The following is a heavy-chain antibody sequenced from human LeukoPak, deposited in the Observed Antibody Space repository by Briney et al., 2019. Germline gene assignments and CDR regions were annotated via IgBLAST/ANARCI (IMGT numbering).Heavy chain of an antibody. J-gene: IGHJ4*02. V-gene: IGHV3-21*04. CDR3: AKYFYDRSTYSFDN. CDR2: ISGDKSYI. D-gene: IGHD3-22*01. Sequence: GGSLRLSCVASGFTFSSYTMNWVRQAPGKGLEWVSCISGDKSYIHYADSVKGRFTISRDNSKSTLFLQMDTLRAEDTALYYCAKYFYDRSTYSFDNWGQGTLVTVSS. CDR1: GFTFSSYT.